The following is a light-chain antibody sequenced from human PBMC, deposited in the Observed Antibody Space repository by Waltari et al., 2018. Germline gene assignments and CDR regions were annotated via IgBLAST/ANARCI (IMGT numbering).Light chain of an antibody. Sequence: QSALTQPASVSGSPGQSITISCTGTSSAVGGYNYVSWYQQHPGKAPKLMIYEVSNRPSGVSNRFSGSKSGNTASLTISGLQAEDEADYYCSSYTSSSPPHVVFGGGTKLTVL. CDR3: SSYTSSSPPHVV. CDR2: EVS. V-gene: IGLV2-14*01. CDR1: SSAVGGYNY. J-gene: IGLJ2*01.